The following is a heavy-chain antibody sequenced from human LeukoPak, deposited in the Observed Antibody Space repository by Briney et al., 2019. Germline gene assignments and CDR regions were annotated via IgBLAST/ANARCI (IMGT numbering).Heavy chain of an antibody. CDR2: IYHSSST. J-gene: IGHJ4*02. V-gene: IGHV4-38-2*02. Sequence: PSETLSLTCTVSDCSINSGYYWGCIRPPPGKLREWSGSIYHSSSTYYNPSLKSRVNILVATSKNQFFMKLSSVTAADTAVYYCAKTRGLYFDHGREGLLVSVS. D-gene: IGHD3-10*01. CDR3: AKTRGLYFDH. CDR1: DCSINSGYY.